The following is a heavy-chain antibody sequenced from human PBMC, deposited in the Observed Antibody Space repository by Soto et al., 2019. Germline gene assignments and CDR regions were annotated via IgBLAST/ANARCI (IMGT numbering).Heavy chain of an antibody. V-gene: IGHV3-73*01. CDR1: GFTFSGSA. D-gene: IGHD3-9*01. CDR3: TRETEVRYFDWLLDDDHYYHALDV. Sequence: PGGSLRLSCAASGFTFSGSAMHWVRQASGKGLEWVGRIRSKANSYATAYAASVKGRFTISRDDSKNTAYLQMNSLKTEDTAVYYCTRETEVRYFDWLLDDDHYYHALDVWGQGTTVNVSS. CDR2: IRSKANSYAT. J-gene: IGHJ6*02.